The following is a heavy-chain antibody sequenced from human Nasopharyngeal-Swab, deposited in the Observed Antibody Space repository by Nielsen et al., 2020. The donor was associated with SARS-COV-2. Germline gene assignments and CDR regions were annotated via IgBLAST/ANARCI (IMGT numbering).Heavy chain of an antibody. Sequence: GGSLRLSCAASGFTFGDYGMHWVRQAPGKGLEWVSGISWNSGSIGYADSVKGRFTISRDNAKNSLYLQMNSLRAEDTALYYCASSINYDSSGYYDYWGQGTLVTVSS. J-gene: IGHJ4*02. V-gene: IGHV3-9*01. CDR3: ASSINYDSSGYYDY. D-gene: IGHD3-22*01. CDR1: GFTFGDYG. CDR2: ISWNSGSI.